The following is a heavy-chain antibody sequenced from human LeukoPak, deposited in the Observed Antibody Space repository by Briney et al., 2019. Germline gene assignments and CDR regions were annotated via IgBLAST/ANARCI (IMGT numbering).Heavy chain of an antibody. CDR1: GYTFTSYG. V-gene: IGHV1-18*01. CDR3: ARGQLTMDHRSGLRYFDY. Sequence: ASVKVSCKASGYTFTSYGISWVRQAPGQGLEWMGWINPYNGNTNYAQKLQGRVTMTTNTSTSTAYMELRSLRSDDTAVYYCARGQLTMDHRSGLRYFDYWGQGALVTVSS. J-gene: IGHJ4*02. D-gene: IGHD3-10*01. CDR2: INPYNGNT.